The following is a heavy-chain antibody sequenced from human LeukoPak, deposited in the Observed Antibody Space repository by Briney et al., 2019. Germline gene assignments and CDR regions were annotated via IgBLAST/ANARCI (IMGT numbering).Heavy chain of an antibody. CDR2: IYYNRNT. CDR3: ARLRIYCTGGTCYYYFDH. Sequence: SETLSLTCTVSGGSISTTSFYWGWFRQPPGKGLESMVSIYYNRNTYYNPSLESRVTISLDTSRSQFSLKLSSVTAADTAVYYCARLRIYCTGGTCYYYFDHWGQGTLVTVSS. V-gene: IGHV4-39*01. D-gene: IGHD2-15*01. CDR1: GGSISTTSFY. J-gene: IGHJ4*02.